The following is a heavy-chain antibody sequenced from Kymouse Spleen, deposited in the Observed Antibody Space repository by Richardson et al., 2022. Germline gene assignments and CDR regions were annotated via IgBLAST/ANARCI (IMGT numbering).Heavy chain of an antibody. V-gene: IGHV3-15*01. J-gene: IGHJ6*02. CDR1: GFTFSNAW. Sequence: EVQLVESGGGLVKPGGSLRLSCAASGFTFSNAWMSWVRQAPGKGLEWVGRIKSKTDGGTTDYAAPVKGRFTISRDDSKNTLYLQMNSLKTEDTAVYYCTTEGSSNYYYYGMDVWGQGTTVTVSS. CDR2: IKSKTDGGTT. CDR3: TTEGSSNYYYYGMDV. D-gene: IGHD2-15*01.